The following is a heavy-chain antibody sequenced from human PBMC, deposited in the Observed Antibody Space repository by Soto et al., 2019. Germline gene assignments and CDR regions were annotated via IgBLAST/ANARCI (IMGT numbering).Heavy chain of an antibody. Sequence: QVQLQQSGPGLVKPSQTLSLTCAISGASVSSNSSAWNWIRQSPSRGLEWMGRTYYRSKWYNDYAVSVKSRITINPDTSKNQFSLQLNSATPEDTGVYYCATGWHWFDPWGQGTLVTVSS. V-gene: IGHV6-1*01. D-gene: IGHD2-8*02. CDR2: TYYRSKWYN. CDR1: GASVSSNSSA. J-gene: IGHJ5*02. CDR3: ATGWHWFDP.